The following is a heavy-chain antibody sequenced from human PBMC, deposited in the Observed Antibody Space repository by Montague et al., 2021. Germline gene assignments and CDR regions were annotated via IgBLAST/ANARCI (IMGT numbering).Heavy chain of an antibody. Sequence: SLRLSCAASGFTFRSYAMSWVRQSAGKGLEWVSTITASGATTYYEDSVKGRLTISRDNSKNTLYLQMNSLRAEDTAIYFCANARVAVAGAEDYWGQGALVPVPS. V-gene: IGHV3-23*01. J-gene: IGHJ4*02. CDR3: ANARVAVAGAEDY. CDR1: GFTFRSYA. D-gene: IGHD6-19*01. CDR2: ITASGATT.